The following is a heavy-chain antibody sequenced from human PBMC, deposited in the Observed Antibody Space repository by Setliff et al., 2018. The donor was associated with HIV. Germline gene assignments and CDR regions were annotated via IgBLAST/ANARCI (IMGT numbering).Heavy chain of an antibody. V-gene: IGHV7-4-1*02. J-gene: IGHJ5*02. D-gene: IGHD4-17*01. Sequence: ASVKVSCKASGYTFTSYGISWVRQAPGQGLEWMGWISAYNGNTNYAQAFTGRFVFSVDTSITTAFLEISNLKAGDTAVYYCARTVYGDYGGDLNWLDPWGQGTLVTVSS. CDR1: GYTFTSYG. CDR3: ARTVYGDYGGDLNWLDP. CDR2: ISAYNGNT.